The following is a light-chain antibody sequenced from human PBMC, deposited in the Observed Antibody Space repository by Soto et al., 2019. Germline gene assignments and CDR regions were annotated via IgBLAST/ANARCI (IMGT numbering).Light chain of an antibody. CDR3: QHYNNWPRYT. Sequence: EIVMTQSPATLSVSPGERATLSCRASKSVSSNLAWYQQKPGQAPRLLIYGASTRATGIPARFSGSGSGTAFTLTISSLQSEDFAVYYCQHYNNWPRYTFGQGTKLEIK. CDR1: KSVSSN. V-gene: IGKV3-15*01. J-gene: IGKJ2*01. CDR2: GAS.